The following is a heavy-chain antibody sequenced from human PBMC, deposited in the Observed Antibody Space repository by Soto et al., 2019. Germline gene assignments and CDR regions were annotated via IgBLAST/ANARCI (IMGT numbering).Heavy chain of an antibody. D-gene: IGHD1-1*01. V-gene: IGHV3-74*01. CDR2: INSDGTDT. CDR3: ARGRANYFDY. CDR1: GFTLSSNW. Sequence: GGSLRLSCAASGFTLSSNWVHWVRQAPGKGLVWVARINSDGTDTVYADSVKGRFTISRDNAKNTLYLQMNSLRAEDTAVYYCARGRANYFDYWGQGALVTVSS. J-gene: IGHJ4*02.